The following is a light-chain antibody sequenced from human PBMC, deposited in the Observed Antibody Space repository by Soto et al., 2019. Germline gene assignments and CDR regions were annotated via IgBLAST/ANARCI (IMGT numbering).Light chain of an antibody. J-gene: IGKJ3*01. CDR2: DAS. V-gene: IGKV1-33*01. CDR3: QQYDNLPPFT. Sequence: DIQMTQSPSSLSASVGDRVTITCQASQDISNYLNWYQQKPGKAPKLLIYDASNLETGVPSRFSGSGSETDFTFTISSPQPEDIATYYCQQYDNLPPFTFGPGTKVDIK. CDR1: QDISNY.